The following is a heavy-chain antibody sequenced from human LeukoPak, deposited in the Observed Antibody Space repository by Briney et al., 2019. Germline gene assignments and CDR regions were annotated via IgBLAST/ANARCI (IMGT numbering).Heavy chain of an antibody. V-gene: IGHV4-30-2*01. CDR2: IYHSGST. Sequence: SQTLSLTCTVSGGSISSGGYYWSWIRQPPGKGLEWIGYIYHSGSTYYNPSLRSRVTMSVDTSKNQFSLKLSSVTAADTAVYYCARSWGSTDAFDIWGQGTMVTVSS. CDR3: ARSWGSTDAFDI. CDR1: GGSISSGGYY. D-gene: IGHD6-13*01. J-gene: IGHJ3*02.